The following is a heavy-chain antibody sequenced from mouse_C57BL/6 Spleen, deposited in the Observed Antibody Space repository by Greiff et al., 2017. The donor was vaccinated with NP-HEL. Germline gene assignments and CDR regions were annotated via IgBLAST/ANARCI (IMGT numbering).Heavy chain of an antibody. J-gene: IGHJ1*03. CDR1: GYTFTSYW. Sequence: QVQLQQPGAELVKPGASVKMSCKASGYTFTSYWITWVKQRPGQGLEWIGDIYPGSGSTNYNEKFKSKATLTVDTSSSTAYMQLSSLTSEDSAVYYCARRCYYDWYFDVWGTGTTVTVSS. V-gene: IGHV1-55*01. CDR2: IYPGSGST. CDR3: ARRCYYDWYFDV. D-gene: IGHD1-1*01.